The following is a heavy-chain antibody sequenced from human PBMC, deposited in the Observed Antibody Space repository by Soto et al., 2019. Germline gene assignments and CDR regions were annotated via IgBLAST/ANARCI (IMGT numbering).Heavy chain of an antibody. CDR3: ARVPNSCGLLCYLDY. J-gene: IGHJ4*02. CDR1: GYTFTYYH. CDR2: INPNGGDT. V-gene: IGHV1-46*01. D-gene: IGHD5-18*01. Sequence: ASVKVSCRASGYTFTYYHVHWVRQAPGQGLEWMGIINPNGGDTSYAQKFQGSVTMTRDTSTTTVHIEMSSRRYEDTALYYCARVPNSCGLLCYLDYWGQGTLVTVSS.